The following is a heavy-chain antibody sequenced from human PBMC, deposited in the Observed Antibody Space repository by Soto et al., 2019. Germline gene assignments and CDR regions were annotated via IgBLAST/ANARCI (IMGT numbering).Heavy chain of an antibody. V-gene: IGHV3-23*01. CDR3: AKDDFTDRGDDYFDY. CDR2: IGASGDIT. D-gene: IGHD2-21*02. J-gene: IGHJ4*02. CDR1: GFSFTNFA. Sequence: GGSLRLSCAASGFSFTNFAMSWVRQAPGKGLEWVAGIGASGDITWYADSVKGRLSISRDNSKNTLYLQLNSLRFEDTAVYYCAKDDFTDRGDDYFDYWGPGTLVTVS.